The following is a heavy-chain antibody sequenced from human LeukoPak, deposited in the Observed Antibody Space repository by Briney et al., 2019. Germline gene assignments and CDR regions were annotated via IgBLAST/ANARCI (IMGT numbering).Heavy chain of an antibody. D-gene: IGHD3-10*01. CDR2: ISYDRSNK. J-gene: IGHJ6*02. CDR3: AGDLSMARGVTNYYYYYGMDV. Sequence: PGGSLRLSCAASGFTFSSYAMHWVRQAPGKGLEWVAVISYDRSNKYYADSVKGRFTISRDNSKNTLYLQMNSLRAEDTAVYYCAGDLSMARGVTNYYYYYGMDVWGQGTTVTVSS. CDR1: GFTFSSYA. V-gene: IGHV3-30-3*01.